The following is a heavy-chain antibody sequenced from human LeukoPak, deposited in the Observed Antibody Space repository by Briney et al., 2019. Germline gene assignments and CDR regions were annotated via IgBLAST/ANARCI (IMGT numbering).Heavy chain of an antibody. CDR3: TRDLPYSSSWESIDY. J-gene: IGHJ4*02. CDR2: FDPEDGET. CDR1: GYTLTELS. D-gene: IGHD6-13*01. V-gene: IGHV1-24*01. Sequence: ASVKVSCKVSGYTLTELSMHWVRQAPGKGLEWMGGFDPEDGETIYAQKFQGRVTMTEDTSTSTAYMELRSLRSDDTAVYYCTRDLPYSSSWESIDYWGQGTLVTVSS.